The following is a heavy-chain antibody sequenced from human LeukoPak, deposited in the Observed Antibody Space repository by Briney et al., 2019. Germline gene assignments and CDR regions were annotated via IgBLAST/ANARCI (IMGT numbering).Heavy chain of an antibody. Sequence: SETLSLTCAVYGGSFSGYYWSWIRQPPGKGLEWIGEINHSGSTNYNPSLKSRVTISVDTSKNQFSLKLSSVTAADTAVYYCARRNYDILTGADYYYYYYMDVWGKGTTVTVSS. CDR1: GGSFSGYY. D-gene: IGHD3-9*01. V-gene: IGHV4-34*01. CDR3: ARRNYDILTGADYYYYYYMDV. CDR2: INHSGST. J-gene: IGHJ6*03.